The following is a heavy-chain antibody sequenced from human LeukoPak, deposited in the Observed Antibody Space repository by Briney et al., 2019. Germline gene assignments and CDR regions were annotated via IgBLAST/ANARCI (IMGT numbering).Heavy chain of an antibody. Sequence: GGSLRLSCAASGFTFDRHTLHWVRQPPGKGPEWVSLIGWDGTNIDYADSVKGRFTISRDNSKNFVYLQMHSLRTEDTALYYCTKDMEWGMDVWGQGTTVIVSS. CDR1: GFTFDRHT. J-gene: IGHJ6*02. CDR2: IGWDGTNI. V-gene: IGHV3-43*01. CDR3: TKDMEWGMDV. D-gene: IGHD3-3*01.